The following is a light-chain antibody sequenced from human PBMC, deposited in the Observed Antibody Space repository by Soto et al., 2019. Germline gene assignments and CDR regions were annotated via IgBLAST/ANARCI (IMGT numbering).Light chain of an antibody. CDR2: WTS. CDR1: QSVLYSSNNKNY. CDR3: QQYYSTPWT. V-gene: IGKV4-1*01. Sequence: DIMMTQSPDSLAVSLGERASINCKSSQSVLYSSNNKNYLAWYQQKPGQPPKLLIYWTSTRESGVPDRFSGSGSGTDFTLTIISLQAEDVAVYYCQQYYSTPWTFGQGTKVDI. J-gene: IGKJ1*01.